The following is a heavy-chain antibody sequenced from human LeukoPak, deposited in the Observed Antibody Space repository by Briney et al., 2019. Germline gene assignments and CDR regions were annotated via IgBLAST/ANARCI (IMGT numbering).Heavy chain of an antibody. CDR3: ARTLPTTYYWFDP. CDR2: IHYTGST. Sequence: SETLSLTCTVSGGSIHSGDYYWGRVRQPPGKGLECIASIHYTGSTYYDPSLKSRVTISVDTSKNQFSLKLSSVTAADTAVYYCARTLPTTYYWFDPWGQGTLVTVSS. D-gene: IGHD5-12*01. CDR1: GGSIHSGDYY. V-gene: IGHV4-39*07. J-gene: IGHJ5*02.